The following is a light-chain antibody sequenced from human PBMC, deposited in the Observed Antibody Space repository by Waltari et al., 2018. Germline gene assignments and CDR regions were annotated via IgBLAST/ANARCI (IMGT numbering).Light chain of an antibody. Sequence: DIVMTQSPDSLAVPLGERATIKCKSSHSVLHSPNNKNYLSWYQQKPGQPPELLIYWASTRESGVPDRFSGSGSGTDFTLTISSLQAEDVAVYYCQQYYRSPWTFGQGTKVEIK. CDR1: HSVLHSPNNKNY. CDR2: WAS. V-gene: IGKV4-1*01. J-gene: IGKJ1*01. CDR3: QQYYRSPWT.